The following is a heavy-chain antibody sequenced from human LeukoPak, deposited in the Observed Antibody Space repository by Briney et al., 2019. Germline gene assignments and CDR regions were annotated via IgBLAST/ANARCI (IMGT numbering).Heavy chain of an antibody. D-gene: IGHD6-13*01. J-gene: IGHJ5*02. CDR1: GGSIGSYY. V-gene: IGHV4-59*01. CDR2: IYYSGST. CDR3: ARDPSSSWTNWFDP. Sequence: SETLSLTCTVSGGSIGSYYWSWIRQPPGKGLEWIGYIYYSGSTNYNPSLKSRVTISVDTSKNQFSLKLSSVTAADTAVYYCARDPSSSWTNWFDPWGQGTLVTVSS.